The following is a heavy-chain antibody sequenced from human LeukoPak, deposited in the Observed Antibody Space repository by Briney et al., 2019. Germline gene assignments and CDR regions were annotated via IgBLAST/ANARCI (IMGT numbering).Heavy chain of an antibody. CDR1: GGSISSYY. V-gene: IGHV4-59*01. Sequence: SETLSLTCTVSGGSISSYYWSWIRQPPGKGLEWIGYIYYSGSTNYNPSLKSRVTISVDTSKNQFSLKLSSVTAADTAVYYCAKDTSRIAAADFDYWGQGTLVTVSS. CDR2: IYYSGST. J-gene: IGHJ4*02. CDR3: AKDTSRIAAADFDY. D-gene: IGHD6-13*01.